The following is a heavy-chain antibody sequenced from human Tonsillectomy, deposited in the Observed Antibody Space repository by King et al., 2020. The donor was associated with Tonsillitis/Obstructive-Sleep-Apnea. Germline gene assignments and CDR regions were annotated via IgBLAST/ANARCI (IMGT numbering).Heavy chain of an antibody. CDR1: GFTFDDYG. Sequence: VQLVESGGGVVRPGGSLRLSCAASGFTFDDYGMSWGRQAPGKGLEWGSGITWNGGSPGYAVSVKGRFTISRDNAKNSLYLQMNSLRAEDTALYYCARDGNYGDYEFDYWGQGTLVTVSS. V-gene: IGHV3-20*04. J-gene: IGHJ4*02. CDR3: ARDGNYGDYEFDY. D-gene: IGHD4-17*01. CDR2: ITWNGGSP.